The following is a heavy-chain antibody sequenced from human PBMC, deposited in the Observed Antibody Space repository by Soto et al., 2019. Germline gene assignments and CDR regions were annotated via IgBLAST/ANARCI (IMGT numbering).Heavy chain of an antibody. CDR3: ARGGGMTTVKTASWFDP. J-gene: IGHJ5*02. V-gene: IGHV3-13*01. Sequence: EVQLVESGGGLVQPGGSLRLSCAASGFTFSSYDMHWVRQATGKGLEWVSAIGTAGDTYYPGSVKGRFTISRENAKNSLYLQMNSLRAGDTAVYYCARGGGMTTVKTASWFDPWGQGTLVTVSS. D-gene: IGHD4-4*01. CDR1: GFTFSSYD. CDR2: IGTAGDT.